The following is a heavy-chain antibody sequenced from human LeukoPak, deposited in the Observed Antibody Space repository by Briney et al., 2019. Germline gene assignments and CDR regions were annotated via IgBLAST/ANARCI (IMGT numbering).Heavy chain of an antibody. CDR3: AKLPTVTTSMDY. Sequence: GGSLRLSCAASGFTFSSYAMSCVRQAPGKGLEWVSAISGSGGSTYYADSVKGRFTISRDNSKNTLYLQMNSLRAEDTAVYYCAKLPTVTTSMDYWGQGTLVTVSS. CDR1: GFTFSSYA. J-gene: IGHJ4*02. CDR2: ISGSGGST. D-gene: IGHD4-17*01. V-gene: IGHV3-23*01.